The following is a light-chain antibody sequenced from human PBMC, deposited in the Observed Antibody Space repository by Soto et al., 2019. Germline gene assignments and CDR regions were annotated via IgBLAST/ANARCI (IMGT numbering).Light chain of an antibody. J-gene: IGLJ2*01. CDR1: SSNIGAGYD. CDR2: ANS. V-gene: IGLV1-40*01. CDR3: GTWDSSLSAVV. Sequence: QSVLTQPPSVSGAPGQRVTISCTGSSSNIGAGYDVHWYQQLPGTAPKVLIYANSHRPSGVPDRFSGSQSGTSASLAITGLQAEDEADYYCGTWDSSLSAVVFGGGTKLTVL.